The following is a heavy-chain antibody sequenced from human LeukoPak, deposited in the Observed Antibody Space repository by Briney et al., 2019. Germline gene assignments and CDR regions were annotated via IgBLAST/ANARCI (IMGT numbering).Heavy chain of an antibody. V-gene: IGHV3-30-3*01. CDR1: GFTFSSYA. Sequence: PGGSLRLSCAASGFTFSSYAMHWVRQAPGKGLEWVAVISYDGSNKYYADSVKGRFTISRDNSKNTLYLQMNSLRAEDTAVYYRARDTPNFWSFRAFDYWGQGTLVTVSS. CDR3: ARDTPNFWSFRAFDY. J-gene: IGHJ4*02. D-gene: IGHD3-3*01. CDR2: ISYDGSNK.